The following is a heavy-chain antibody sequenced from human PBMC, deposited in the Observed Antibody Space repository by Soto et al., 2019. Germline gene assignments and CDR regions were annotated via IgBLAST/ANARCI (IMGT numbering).Heavy chain of an antibody. CDR1: GGSISSGGYY. CDR3: ARRYDFWSGYPNYYYYYGMDV. D-gene: IGHD3-3*01. CDR2: IYYSGST. Sequence: KTSETLSLTCTVSGGSISSGGYYWSWIRQHPGKGLEWIGYIYYSGSTYYNPSLKSRVTISVDTSKNQFSLKLSSVTAADTAVYYCARRYDFWSGYPNYYYYYGMDVWGQGTTVTVSS. J-gene: IGHJ6*02. V-gene: IGHV4-31*03.